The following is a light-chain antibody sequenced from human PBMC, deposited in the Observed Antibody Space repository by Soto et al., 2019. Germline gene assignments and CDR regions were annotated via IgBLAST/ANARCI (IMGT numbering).Light chain of an antibody. CDR2: GVT. Sequence: QSALTQPTSVSGSPGQSITISCTGNHXDIGTYDYVSWYQQHPGRAPRLLIHGVTTRPSGISGRFSASKSGLTASLTISGLQPEDEADYYCSSFTSNRIYVFGPGTKV. J-gene: IGLJ1*01. CDR3: SSFTSNRIYV. V-gene: IGLV2-14*03. CDR1: HXDIGTYDY.